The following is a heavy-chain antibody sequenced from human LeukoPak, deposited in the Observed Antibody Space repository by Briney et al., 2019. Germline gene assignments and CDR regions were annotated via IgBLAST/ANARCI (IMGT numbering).Heavy chain of an antibody. Sequence: SQTLSLTCAISGDSVSSNSATWNWIWQSPSRGLEWLGRTYYKSKWYSDYAVSVKSRITINSDTSKNHFSLQLNSVTPEDTAVYYCARVSSPWSPRDAFDIWGQGTMVTVSS. J-gene: IGHJ3*02. CDR3: ARVSSPWSPRDAFDI. V-gene: IGHV6-1*01. CDR2: TYYKSKWYS. CDR1: GDSVSSNSAT. D-gene: IGHD1-26*01.